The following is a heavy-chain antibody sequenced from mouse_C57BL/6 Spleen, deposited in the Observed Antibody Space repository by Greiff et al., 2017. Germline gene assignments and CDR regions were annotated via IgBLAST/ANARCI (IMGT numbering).Heavy chain of an antibody. CDR2: ISYDGSN. CDR1: GYSITSGYY. D-gene: IGHD1-1*01. V-gene: IGHV3-6*01. Sequence: EVQLQESGPGLVKPSQSLSLTCSVTGYSITSGYYWNWIRQFPGNKLEWLGYISYDGSNNYNPSLKNRISITRATSKNQFFLKLNSVTTEDTATYYCARGSYYYGSSGYAKDYWGQGTSVTVSS. CDR3: ARGSYYYGSSGYAKDY. J-gene: IGHJ4*01.